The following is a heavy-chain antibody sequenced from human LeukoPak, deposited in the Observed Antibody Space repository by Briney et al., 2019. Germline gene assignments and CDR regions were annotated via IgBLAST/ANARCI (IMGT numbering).Heavy chain of an antibody. V-gene: IGHV4-59*01. CDR1: GGSISSYY. Sequence: SETLSLTCTVSGGSISSYYWSWIRQPPGKGLEWIGYIYYSGSTNYNPSLKSRVTISVDTSKNQFSLKLSSVTAADTAVYYCARGRYLTTLGGAAAGFLDYWGQGTVVTVSS. J-gene: IGHJ4*02. CDR2: IYYSGST. CDR3: ARGRYLTTLGGAAAGFLDY. D-gene: IGHD6-13*01.